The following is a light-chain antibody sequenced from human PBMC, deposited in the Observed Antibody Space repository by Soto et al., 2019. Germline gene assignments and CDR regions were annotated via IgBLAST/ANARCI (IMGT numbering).Light chain of an antibody. CDR3: ATWDDSLSGRV. Sequence: QSVLTQPPSASETPRQRVTISCSGSSSNIGSNYVCWYQQLPGTAPKLLIYRNNQRPSGVPDRFSGSKSDTSASLAISGLRSEDEADYYFATWDDSLSGRVLGGGTKLTVL. J-gene: IGLJ3*02. CDR2: RNN. CDR1: SSNIGSNY. V-gene: IGLV1-47*01.